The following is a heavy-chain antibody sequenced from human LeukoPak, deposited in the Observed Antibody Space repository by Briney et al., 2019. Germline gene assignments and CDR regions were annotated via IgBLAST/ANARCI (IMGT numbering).Heavy chain of an antibody. J-gene: IGHJ4*02. V-gene: IGHV4-59*01. Sequence: PSETLSLTCTVSGGSISSYYWSWIRQPPGKGLDYIGYIYFSGSTNYNPSLKSRVTISVDTSKNQFSLKLSSVTAADTAVYYCARDGGKGWLWFDYWGQGTLVTVSS. CDR2: IYFSGST. CDR3: ARDGGKGWLWFDY. D-gene: IGHD3-9*01. CDR1: GGSISSYY.